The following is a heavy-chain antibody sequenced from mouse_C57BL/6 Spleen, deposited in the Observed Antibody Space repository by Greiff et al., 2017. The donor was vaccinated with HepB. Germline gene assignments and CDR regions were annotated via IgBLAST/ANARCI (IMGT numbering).Heavy chain of an antibody. Sequence: VQLVESGAELVKPGASVKLSCKASSYTFTSYWMHWVKQRPGQGLEWIGMIHPNSGSTNYNEKFKSKATLTVDKSSSTAYMQLSSLTSEDSAVYYCARGAYYSNLYAMDYWGQGTSVTVSS. CDR2: IHPNSGST. J-gene: IGHJ4*01. CDR1: SYTFTSYW. D-gene: IGHD2-5*01. CDR3: ARGAYYSNLYAMDY. V-gene: IGHV1-64*01.